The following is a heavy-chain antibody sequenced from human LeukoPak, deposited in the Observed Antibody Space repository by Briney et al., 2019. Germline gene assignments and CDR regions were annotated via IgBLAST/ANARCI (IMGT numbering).Heavy chain of an antibody. V-gene: IGHV4-59*01. Sequence: PSETQSLICTVSGGSISSYYWSWIRQPPGKGLEWIGYIYYSGSTNYNPSLKSRVTISVDPSKHQFSLKVSSVTAADTAVYYCARAAGTYYYDTSGYYRPGDYFEHWGENPAHR. CDR2: IYYSGST. J-gene: IGHJ4*02. D-gene: IGHD3-22*01. CDR3: ARAAGTYYYDTSGYYRPGDYFEH. CDR1: GGSISSYY.